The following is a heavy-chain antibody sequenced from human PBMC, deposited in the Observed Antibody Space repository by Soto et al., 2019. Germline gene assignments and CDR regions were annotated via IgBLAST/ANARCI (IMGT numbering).Heavy chain of an antibody. CDR2: IKSKTDGGTT. CDR1: GFPFSNAW. J-gene: IGHJ3*02. V-gene: IGHV3-15*01. CDR3: TTDVGYCSSTSCYDAFDI. Sequence: GGSLRLSCAASGFPFSNAWMSWVRQAPGKGLEWVGRIKSKTDGGTTDYAAPVKGRFTISRDDSKNTLYLQMNSLKTEDTAVYYCTTDVGYCSSTSCYDAFDIWGQGTMVTVSS. D-gene: IGHD2-2*01.